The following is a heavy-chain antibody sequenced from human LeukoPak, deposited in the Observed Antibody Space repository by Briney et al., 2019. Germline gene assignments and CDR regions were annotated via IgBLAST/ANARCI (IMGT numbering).Heavy chain of an antibody. CDR2: MYHSGST. CDR3: ARDGRIRFPVTNWFDP. D-gene: IGHD3-3*01. V-gene: IGHV4-38-2*02. Sequence: SETLSLTCTVSGYSISSGYYWGWIRPPPGKGLEWIGIMYHSGSTYYNPSLMSRVTISVDTSKNQFSLNLNSVTAADTAVYYCARDGRIRFPVTNWFDPWGQGTLVTVSS. CDR1: GYSISSGYY. J-gene: IGHJ5*02.